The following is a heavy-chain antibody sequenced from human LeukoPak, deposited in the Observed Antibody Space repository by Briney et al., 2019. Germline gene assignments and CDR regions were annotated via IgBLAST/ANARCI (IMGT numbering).Heavy chain of an antibody. Sequence: KPGASVKVSCNASGYTFTSYIISWVRQAPAQGLEWMGWISAYNGNTNYAQKLQGRVTMTTDTSTSTAYMELRSLRSDDTAVYYCARVISGWYYFDYWGQGTLVTVSS. D-gene: IGHD6-19*01. V-gene: IGHV1-18*01. CDR1: GYTFTSYI. CDR2: ISAYNGNT. CDR3: ARVISGWYYFDY. J-gene: IGHJ4*02.